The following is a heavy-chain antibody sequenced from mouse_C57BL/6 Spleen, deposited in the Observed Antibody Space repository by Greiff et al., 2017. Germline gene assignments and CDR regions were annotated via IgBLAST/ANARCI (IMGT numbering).Heavy chain of an antibody. CDR2: IDPETGGT. D-gene: IGHD1-1*01. Sequence: VQLQQSGAELVRPGASVTLSCKASGYTFTDYEMHWVKQTPVHGLEWIGAIDPETGGTAYNQKFKGKAILTADKSSSTAYMELRSLTSEDSAVYYCTRSVFYYGSRGYFDYWGQGTTLTVSS. V-gene: IGHV1-15*01. CDR3: TRSVFYYGSRGYFDY. CDR1: GYTFTDYE. J-gene: IGHJ2*01.